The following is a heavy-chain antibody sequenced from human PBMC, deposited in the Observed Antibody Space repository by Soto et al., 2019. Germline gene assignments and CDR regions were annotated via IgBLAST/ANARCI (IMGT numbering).Heavy chain of an antibody. CDR2: IYHSGST. CDR3: ARATGDFWSGYLDYYYYYGMDV. CDR1: GGSISSGGYS. Sequence: SETLSLTCAVSGGSISSGGYSWSWIRQPPGKGLEWIGYIYHSGSTYYNPSLKSRVTISVDRSKNQFSLKLSSVTAADTAVYYCARATGDFWSGYLDYYYYYGMDVWGQGTTVTSP. D-gene: IGHD3-3*01. J-gene: IGHJ6*02. V-gene: IGHV4-30-2*01.